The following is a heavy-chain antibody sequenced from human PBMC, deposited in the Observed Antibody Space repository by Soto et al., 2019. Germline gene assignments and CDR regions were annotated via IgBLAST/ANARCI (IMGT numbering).Heavy chain of an antibody. CDR1: GYTFTSYG. J-gene: IGHJ5*02. V-gene: IGHV1-18*01. D-gene: IGHD6-19*01. CDR3: ASHTASSGWYGGNWFDP. CDR2: ISAYNGNT. Sequence: VKVSCKASGYTFTSYGISWVRQAPGQGLEWMGWISAYNGNTNYAQKLQGRVTMTTDTSTSTAYMELSSLRSEDTAVYYCASHTASSGWYGGNWFDPWGQGTLVTVSS.